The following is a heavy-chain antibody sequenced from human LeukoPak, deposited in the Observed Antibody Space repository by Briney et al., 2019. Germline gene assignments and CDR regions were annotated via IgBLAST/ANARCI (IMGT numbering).Heavy chain of an antibody. D-gene: IGHD1-26*01. J-gene: IGHJ4*02. Sequence: GGSLILSCAASGFTFSSYAMSWVRQSAGKRLEWVSTITGSGGTTYFADSVKGRFTISRDNSKNTLHLQMTSLRADDTAVYYCTKYSRSSGVIWDFDSWGQGTQVTASS. V-gene: IGHV3-23*01. CDR3: TKYSRSSGVIWDFDS. CDR2: ITGSGGTT. CDR1: GFTFSSYA.